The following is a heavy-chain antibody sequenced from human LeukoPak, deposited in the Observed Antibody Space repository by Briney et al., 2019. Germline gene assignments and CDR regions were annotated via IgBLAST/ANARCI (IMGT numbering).Heavy chain of an antibody. CDR3: AKSGPYNWNHDY. CDR1: GFTFSSYG. J-gene: IGHJ4*02. Sequence: PGGSLRLSCAASGFTFSSYGMSWVRQAPGKGLEWVSAISGSGGNAYYADSVKGRFTISRDNSRNTLYLQMNSLRAEDTAVYYCAKSGPYNWNHDYWGQGTLVTVSS. D-gene: IGHD1-20*01. CDR2: ISGSGGNA. V-gene: IGHV3-23*01.